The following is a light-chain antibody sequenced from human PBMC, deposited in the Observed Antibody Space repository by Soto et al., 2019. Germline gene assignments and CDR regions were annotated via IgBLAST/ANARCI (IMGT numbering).Light chain of an antibody. Sequence: DIQMTQSPSSLSASIGDRVTITCRASEDISNYLAWYQHKPGKVPKLLIYGASSLQSGFPSRFSGSGSGTDFTLTISSLQTEDVATYYCQNYNRAPWTFGQGTKVESK. CDR1: EDISNY. J-gene: IGKJ1*01. V-gene: IGKV1-27*01. CDR3: QNYNRAPWT. CDR2: GAS.